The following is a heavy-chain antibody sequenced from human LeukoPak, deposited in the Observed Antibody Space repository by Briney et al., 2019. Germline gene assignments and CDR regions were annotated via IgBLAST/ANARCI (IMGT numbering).Heavy chain of an antibody. J-gene: IGHJ5*02. CDR3: ARCSGSYYLYWFDP. Sequence: PSETLSLTCPVTGGSISSSSYYWGWIRQPPGKGLEGLGSIYYSGSTYYNPSLKRPVTISVDTSKNQCSLKLSSVTAADTAVYYCARCSGSYYLYWFDPWGQGTLVTVSS. D-gene: IGHD3-10*02. CDR2: IYYSGST. CDR1: GGSISSSSYY. V-gene: IGHV4-39*07.